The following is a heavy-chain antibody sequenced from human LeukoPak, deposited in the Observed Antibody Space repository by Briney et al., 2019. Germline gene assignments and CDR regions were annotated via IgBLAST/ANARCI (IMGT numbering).Heavy chain of an antibody. J-gene: IGHJ4*02. CDR3: ARDGV. Sequence: SETLSLTCTVSGGSISSSSYYWGWIRQPPGKGLEWIGSIYYSGSTYHNPSLKSRVTISVDTSKNQFSLKLSSVTAADTAVYYCARDGVWGRGTLVTVSS. V-gene: IGHV4-39*07. CDR1: GGSISSSSYY. CDR2: IYYSGST.